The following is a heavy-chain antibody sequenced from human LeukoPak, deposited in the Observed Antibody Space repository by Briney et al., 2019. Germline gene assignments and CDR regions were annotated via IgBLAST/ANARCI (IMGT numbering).Heavy chain of an antibody. CDR1: GFTFSSYW. CDR3: ARDSPVPAPTQGYFDY. CDR2: IKQDGSEK. Sequence: GGSLRLSCAASGFTFSSYWMSWVRQAPGKGLEWVANIKQDGSEKNYVDSVKGRFTISRDNAKNSLYLQMNSLRVEDTAVYYCARDSPVPAPTQGYFDYWGQGTLVTVSS. D-gene: IGHD2-2*01. V-gene: IGHV3-7*01. J-gene: IGHJ4*02.